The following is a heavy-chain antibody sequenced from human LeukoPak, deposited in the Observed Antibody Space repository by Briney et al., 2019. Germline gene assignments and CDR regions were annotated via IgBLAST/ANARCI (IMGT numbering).Heavy chain of an antibody. Sequence: PSETLSLTCTVSGGSISSYYWSWIRQPAGKGLECIGYIYHGGSTNYNPSLKSRVTISADTSKNQFSLKLSSVTAADTAVYYCAKTMRLLNYGAFDFWGQGTLVTVSS. V-gene: IGHV4-59*01. CDR2: IYHGGST. CDR3: AKTMRLLNYGAFDF. J-gene: IGHJ4*02. CDR1: GGSISSYY. D-gene: IGHD4-17*01.